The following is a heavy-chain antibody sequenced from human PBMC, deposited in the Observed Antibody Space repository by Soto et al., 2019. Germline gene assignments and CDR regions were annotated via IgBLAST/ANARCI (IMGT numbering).Heavy chain of an antibody. V-gene: IGHV4-34*01. CDR1: GGSFSGYY. CDR3: ARVQLWSPNYFDY. CDR2: INHSGST. J-gene: IGHJ4*02. Sequence: SETLSLTCAVYGGSFSGYYWSWIRQPPGKGLEWIGEINHSGSTNYNPSLKSRVTISVDTSKNQFSLKLSSVTAADTAVYYCARVQLWSPNYFDYWGQGTLVTVS. D-gene: IGHD5-18*01.